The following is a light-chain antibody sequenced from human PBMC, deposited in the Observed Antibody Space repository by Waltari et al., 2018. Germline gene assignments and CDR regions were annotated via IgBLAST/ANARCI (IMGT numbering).Light chain of an antibody. CDR3: QHYVRLPAT. CDR1: QSVRGS. J-gene: IGKJ1*01. CDR2: GAS. V-gene: IGKV3-20*01. Sequence: EIVLTQSPGTLCLSPGERDTLSCRASQSVRGSLAWYQQKAGQAPRLLIYGASSRATGIPDRFSGSGSGTDFSLTISRLEPEDFAVYYCQHYVRLPATFGQGTKVEI.